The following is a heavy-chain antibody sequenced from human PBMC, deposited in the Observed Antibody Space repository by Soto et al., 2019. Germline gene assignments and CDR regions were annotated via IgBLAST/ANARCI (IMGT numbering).Heavy chain of an antibody. CDR2: IYYSGST. J-gene: IGHJ4*02. V-gene: IGHV4-39*07. CDR1: GGSISSSSYY. D-gene: IGHD7-27*01. CDR3: ARDTDSGAFDY. Sequence: PSETLSLTCTVSGGSISSSSYYWGWIRQPPGKGLEWIGSIYYSGSTYYNPSLKSRVTISVDTSKNQFSLKLSSVTAADTAVYYCARDTDSGAFDYWGQGTLVTVSS.